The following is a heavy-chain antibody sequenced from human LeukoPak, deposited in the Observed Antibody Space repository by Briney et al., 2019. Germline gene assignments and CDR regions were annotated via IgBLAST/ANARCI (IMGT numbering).Heavy chain of an antibody. CDR2: INHSGST. CDR1: GGSFSGYY. Sequence: PETLSLTCAVYGGSFSGYYWSWIRQPPGKGLEWIGEINHSGSTNYNPSLKSRVTISVDTSKNQFSLKLSSVTAADTAVYYCARGPAYAGFDYWGQGTLVTVSS. D-gene: IGHD4-17*01. CDR3: ARGPAYAGFDY. J-gene: IGHJ4*02. V-gene: IGHV4-34*01.